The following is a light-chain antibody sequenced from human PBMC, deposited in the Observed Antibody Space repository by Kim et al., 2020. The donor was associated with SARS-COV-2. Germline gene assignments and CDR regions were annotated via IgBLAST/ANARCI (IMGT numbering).Light chain of an antibody. Sequence: QSVLTQPPSASGSPGQSVTISCTGTSSDVGGYNYVPWYQQHPGKAPKVMIYEVSKRPSGVPDRFSGSKSGNTASLTVSGLQAEDEADYYCSSYTGSNNYVFGTGTKVTVL. CDR2: EVS. CDR1: SSDVGGYNY. J-gene: IGLJ1*01. V-gene: IGLV2-8*01. CDR3: SSYTGSNNYV.